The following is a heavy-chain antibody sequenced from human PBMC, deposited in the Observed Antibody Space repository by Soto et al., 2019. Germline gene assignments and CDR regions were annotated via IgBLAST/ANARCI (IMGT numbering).Heavy chain of an antibody. CDR1: GYTFASYA. D-gene: IGHD3-10*01. Sequence: ASVKVSCKASGYTFASYAMHWVRQAPGQRLEWMGWINAGNGNTKYSQRFQGRVTITRDTSASTAYMELSSLRSEDTAVYYCARDGNYYGSGSPTHWGQGTLVTVSS. J-gene: IGHJ4*02. CDR3: ARDGNYYGSGSPTH. V-gene: IGHV1-3*01. CDR2: INAGNGNT.